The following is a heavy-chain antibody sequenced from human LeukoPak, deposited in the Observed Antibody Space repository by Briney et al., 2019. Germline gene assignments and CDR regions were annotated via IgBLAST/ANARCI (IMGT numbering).Heavy chain of an antibody. J-gene: IGHJ3*02. Sequence: GASVKVSCKASGYTFTGYYMHWVRQAPGQGLEWMGWMNPNSGNTGYAQKFQGRVTITRNTSISTAYMELSSLRSEDTAVYYCAREGATNAFDIWGQGTMVTVSS. CDR1: GYTFTGYY. V-gene: IGHV1-8*03. D-gene: IGHD5-12*01. CDR2: MNPNSGNT. CDR3: AREGATNAFDI.